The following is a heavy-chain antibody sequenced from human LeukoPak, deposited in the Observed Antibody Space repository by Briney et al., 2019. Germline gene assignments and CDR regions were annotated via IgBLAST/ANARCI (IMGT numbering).Heavy chain of an antibody. D-gene: IGHD6-13*01. J-gene: IGHJ4*02. V-gene: IGHV3-23*01. CDR3: AKVPLESSWYGWTVDY. CDR2: ISGSGGST. CDR1: GFTFSNYD. Sequence: GGSLRLSCAASGFTFSNYDMSWVRQAPGKGLEWVSAISGSGGSTYYADSVKGRFTISRDNSKNTLYLQMNSLRAEDTAVYYCAKVPLESSWYGWTVDYWGQGTLVTVSS.